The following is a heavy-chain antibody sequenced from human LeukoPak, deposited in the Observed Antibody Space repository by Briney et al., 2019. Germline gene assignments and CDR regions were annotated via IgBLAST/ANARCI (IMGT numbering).Heavy chain of an antibody. Sequence: GGSLRLSCAASGFIFSDYYMSWIRQAPAKGLEWVSYISSGGSTIYYADSVKGRFTISRDNAENSLFLQMNSLRAEDTAVYYCARGLGSARPADNWGQGTLITVSS. D-gene: IGHD6-6*01. V-gene: IGHV3-11*04. CDR3: ARGLGSARPADN. J-gene: IGHJ4*02. CDR2: ISSGGSTI. CDR1: GFIFSDYY.